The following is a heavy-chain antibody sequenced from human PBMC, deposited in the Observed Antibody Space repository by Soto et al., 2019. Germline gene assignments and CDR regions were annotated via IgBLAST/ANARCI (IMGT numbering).Heavy chain of an antibody. V-gene: IGHV3-23*01. Sequence: PGGSLRLSCAASGFTFSSYAMSWVRQAPGKGLEWVSAISGSGGSTYYADSVKGRFTISRDNSKNTLYLQMNSLRAEDTAVYYCAKVGGLYSSGSHYYGMDVWGQGTTVTVSS. J-gene: IGHJ6*02. CDR1: GFTFSSYA. CDR3: AKVGGLYSSGSHYYGMDV. D-gene: IGHD6-19*01. CDR2: ISGSGGST.